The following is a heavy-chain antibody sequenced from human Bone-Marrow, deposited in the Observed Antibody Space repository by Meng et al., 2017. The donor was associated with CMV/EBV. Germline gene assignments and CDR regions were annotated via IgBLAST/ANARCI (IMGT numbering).Heavy chain of an antibody. J-gene: IGHJ4*02. CDR3: ARDGPPYDLYSSGWYGY. CDR1: GFTFSSYS. Sequence: GGSLRLSCAASGFTFSSYSMNWVRQAPGKGLEWVSYISSSSSTIYYADSVKGRFTISRDNAKNSLYLQMNSLRAEDTAVYYCARDGPPYDLYSSGWYGYWGQGTLVTVSS. CDR2: ISSSSSTI. V-gene: IGHV3-48*04. D-gene: IGHD6-19*01.